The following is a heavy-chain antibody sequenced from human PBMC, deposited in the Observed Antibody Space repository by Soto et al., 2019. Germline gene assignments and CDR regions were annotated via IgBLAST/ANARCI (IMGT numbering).Heavy chain of an antibody. V-gene: IGHV1-8*01. CDR2: MNPNSGNT. Sequence: ASVEVSCKXSGYTFTSYDINWVRQATGQGLEWMGWMNPNSGNTGYAQKFQGRVTMTRNTSISTAYMELSSLRSEDTAVYYCARDGYSYGYYYYYYGMDVWGQGTTVTVSS. J-gene: IGHJ6*02. CDR1: GYTFTSYD. D-gene: IGHD5-18*01. CDR3: ARDGYSYGYYYYYYGMDV.